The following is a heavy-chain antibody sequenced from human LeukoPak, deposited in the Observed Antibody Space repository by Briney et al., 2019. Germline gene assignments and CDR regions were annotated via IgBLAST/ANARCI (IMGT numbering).Heavy chain of an antibody. V-gene: IGHV1-46*01. Sequence: ASVKVSCKTSGYTFTNYYMHWVRQAPGQGLEWMGIINPSGGSTSYSQKFQGRVTMTRDTSTSTVCMELSSLRSEDTAVYYCARVWGIGTAQYYFDYWGQGTPVTVSS. CDR3: ARVWGIGTAQYYFDY. J-gene: IGHJ4*02. CDR1: GYTFTNYY. CDR2: INPSGGST. D-gene: IGHD3-16*01.